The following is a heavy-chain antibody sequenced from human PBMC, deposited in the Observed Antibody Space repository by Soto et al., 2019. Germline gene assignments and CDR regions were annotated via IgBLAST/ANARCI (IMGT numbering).Heavy chain of an antibody. D-gene: IGHD3-3*01. CDR2: IWYDGSNK. Sequence: QVQLVESGGGVVQPGRSLRLSCAASGFTFSSYGMHWFRQAPGKGLEWVAVIWYDGSNKYYADSVKGRFTISRDNSKNTLYLKMNSLRAEDTAVYYCARELSITIFGVVSPPGYWGQGTLVTVSS. CDR1: GFTFSSYG. J-gene: IGHJ4*02. CDR3: ARELSITIFGVVSPPGY. V-gene: IGHV3-33*01.